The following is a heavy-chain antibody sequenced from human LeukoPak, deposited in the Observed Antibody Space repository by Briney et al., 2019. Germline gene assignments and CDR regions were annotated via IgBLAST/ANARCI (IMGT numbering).Heavy chain of an antibody. Sequence: ASVKVSCKASGYTLTGYYMHWVRQAPGQGLEWMGRINPNSGNTGYAQKFQGRVTMTRNTSTSTAYMELSSLRSEDTAVYYCARRQESYDSSGYQKPRAEYFQHWGQGTLVTVSS. J-gene: IGHJ1*01. CDR2: INPNSGNT. CDR3: ARRQESYDSSGYQKPRAEYFQH. CDR1: GYTLTGYY. D-gene: IGHD3-22*01. V-gene: IGHV1-8*02.